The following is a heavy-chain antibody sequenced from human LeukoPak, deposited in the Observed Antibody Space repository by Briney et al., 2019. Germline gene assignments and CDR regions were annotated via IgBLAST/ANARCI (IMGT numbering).Heavy chain of an antibody. J-gene: IGHJ6*04. CDR3: ARGLSWSHPRQQLVYYYYYGMDV. D-gene: IGHD6-13*01. CDR2: MNHRGTT. Sequence: SETLSLTCAVYGGSFSGYYWGWVRQPPGKGLEWIGAMNHRGTTNINPCLKSGVTISVDTSKNQFSLKLSSVTAADTAVYYCARGLSWSHPRQQLVYYYYYGMDVWGKGTTVTVSS. CDR1: GGSFSGYY. V-gene: IGHV4-34*01.